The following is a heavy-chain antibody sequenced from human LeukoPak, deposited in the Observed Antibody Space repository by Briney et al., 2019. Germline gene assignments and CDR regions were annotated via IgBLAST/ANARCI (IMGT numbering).Heavy chain of an antibody. Sequence: PGGSLRLSCAASGFTFSSYEMNWVRQAPGKGLEWVSYISSSGSTIYYADSVKGRFTISRDNAKNSLYLQMNSLRAEDTAVYYCARVSERGYSYWGAWYYNYMDVWGKGTTVTVSS. V-gene: IGHV3-48*03. CDR2: ISSSGSTI. D-gene: IGHD5-18*01. CDR3: ARVSERGYSYWGAWYYNYMDV. CDR1: GFTFSSYE. J-gene: IGHJ6*03.